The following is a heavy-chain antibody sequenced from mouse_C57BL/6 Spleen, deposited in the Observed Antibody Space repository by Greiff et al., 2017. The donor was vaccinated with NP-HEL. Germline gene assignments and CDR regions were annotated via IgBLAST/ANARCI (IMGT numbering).Heavy chain of an antibody. V-gene: IGHV1-69*01. D-gene: IGHD1-1*01. J-gene: IGHJ2*01. CDR3: ARLDGSSYGMDY. Sequence: VQLQQPGAELVMPGASVKLSCKASGYTFTSYWMHWVKQRPGQGLEWIGEIDPSDSYTNYNQKFKGKSTLTVDKSSSTAYMQLSSLTSEDSAVYYCARLDGSSYGMDYWGQGTTLTVSS. CDR2: IDPSDSYT. CDR1: GYTFTSYW.